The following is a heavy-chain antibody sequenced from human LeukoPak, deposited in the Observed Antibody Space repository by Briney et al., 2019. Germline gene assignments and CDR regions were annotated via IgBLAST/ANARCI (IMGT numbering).Heavy chain of an antibody. CDR3: AREHSGYDFPGRDYYYMDV. V-gene: IGHV3-20*04. CDR2: INWNGGST. CDR1: GFTFDDHG. D-gene: IGHD5-12*01. Sequence: GGSLRLSCTASGFTFDDHGMSWVRQAPGKGLEWVSAINWNGGSTGYADSVKGRFTISRDNARNSLYLQMNSLRAEDTAVYYCAREHSGYDFPGRDYYYMDVWGKGTTVTVSS. J-gene: IGHJ6*03.